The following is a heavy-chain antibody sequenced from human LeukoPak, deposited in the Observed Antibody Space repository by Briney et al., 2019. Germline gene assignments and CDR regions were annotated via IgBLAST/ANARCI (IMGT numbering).Heavy chain of an antibody. V-gene: IGHV1-2*02. Sequence: ASVKVSCKASGYTFTGYYMHWVRQAPGQGLEWMGWINPNSGGTNYAQKFQGRVTMTRDTSISTAYMELSRLRSDDTAVYYCARGGGWAYCGGDCYYFDYWGQGTLVTVS. D-gene: IGHD2-21*02. CDR1: GYTFTGYY. CDR2: INPNSGGT. J-gene: IGHJ4*02. CDR3: ARGGGWAYCGGDCYYFDY.